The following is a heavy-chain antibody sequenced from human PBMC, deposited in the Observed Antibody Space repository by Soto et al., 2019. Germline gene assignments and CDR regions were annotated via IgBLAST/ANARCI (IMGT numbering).Heavy chain of an antibody. CDR3: AKDPNGDYIGAFDS. D-gene: IGHD4-17*01. V-gene: IGHV3-23*01. Sequence: EVQLSESGGGLVRPGGSLRLSCEGSAFTFGTYAMTWVRQAPGKGLEWLSAISVGSTTIKYADSVKGRFTISRDNSKNMLYLQMNSLRDEDTAIYYCAKDPNGDYIGAFDSWGQGTLVTVSS. CDR2: ISVGSTTI. J-gene: IGHJ4*02. CDR1: AFTFGTYA.